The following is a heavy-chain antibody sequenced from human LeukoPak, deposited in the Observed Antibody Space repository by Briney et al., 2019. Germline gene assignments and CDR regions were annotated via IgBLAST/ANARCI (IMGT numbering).Heavy chain of an antibody. Sequence: PGGTLRLSCAASGFTFSSYGMSWVRQAPGKGLEWVSAISGSGGSIYYADSVKGRFTISRDNSKNTLYLQMNSLRAEDTAVYYCAKAAAGTEYYMDVWGKGTTVTISS. D-gene: IGHD6-13*01. CDR2: ISGSGGSI. J-gene: IGHJ6*03. V-gene: IGHV3-23*01. CDR1: GFTFSSYG. CDR3: AKAAAGTEYYMDV.